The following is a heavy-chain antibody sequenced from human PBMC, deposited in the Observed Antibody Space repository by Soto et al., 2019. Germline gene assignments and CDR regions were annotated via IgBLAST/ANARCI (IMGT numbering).Heavy chain of an antibody. CDR3: ARESTVTAGFY. D-gene: IGHD5-18*01. Sequence: EVQLVESGGGLVKPGGSLRLSCAASGFTFSSYSMNWVRQAPGKGLEWVSSISRSSSYIYYADSVKGRFTISRDNAKNSLYMQMYSLRGEGTAVCYSARESTVTAGFYWGQGTVVTVSS. J-gene: IGHJ4*02. V-gene: IGHV3-21*01. CDR2: ISRSSSYI. CDR1: GFTFSSYS.